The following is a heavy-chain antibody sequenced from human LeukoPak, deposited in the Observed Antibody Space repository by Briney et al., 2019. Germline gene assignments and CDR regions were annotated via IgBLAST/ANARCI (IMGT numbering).Heavy chain of an antibody. J-gene: IGHJ4*02. CDR1: GGSISSSNYY. CDR2: IYYSGST. V-gene: IGHV4-39*07. D-gene: IGHD3-22*01. CDR3: AKIPSTPYYYDSSGYDQ. Sequence: SETLSLTCTVSGGSISSSNYYWGWIRQPPGKGLEWIGSIYYSGSTYYNPSLKSRVTMSEATSKNQFSLKLSSVTAADTAVYYCAKIPSTPYYYDSSGYDQWGQGTLVTVSS.